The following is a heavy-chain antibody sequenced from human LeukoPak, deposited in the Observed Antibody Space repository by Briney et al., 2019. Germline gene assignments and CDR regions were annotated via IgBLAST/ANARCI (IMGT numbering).Heavy chain of an antibody. Sequence: VGPLSLSCAASGFTFNRNAISWVRQAPGKGLEWVSTIGGSGDKTFYADSVKGRFTISRDNSKNMVHLQMNSLTGEDTALYYCVRRGDASSGWGDHDFWGQGALVTVSS. CDR3: VRRGDASSGWGDHDF. J-gene: IGHJ4*02. CDR2: IGGSGDKT. V-gene: IGHV3-23*01. CDR1: GFTFNRNA. D-gene: IGHD6-19*01.